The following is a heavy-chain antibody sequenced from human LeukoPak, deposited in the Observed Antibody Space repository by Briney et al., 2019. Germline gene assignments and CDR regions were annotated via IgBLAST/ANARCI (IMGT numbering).Heavy chain of an antibody. CDR3: AKRITVSAGYYLDS. Sequence: GGSLTLSCVGSGFSFSSFAMSWVRQAPGKGLEWVSTASGGGAYTYYADSVKGRFTVSRDDSKSMHFLQMNSLRPEDTALYFCAKRITVSAGYYLDSWGQGTLVTVSS. V-gene: IGHV3-23*01. D-gene: IGHD2-8*01. CDR2: ASGGGAYT. J-gene: IGHJ4*02. CDR1: GFSFSSFA.